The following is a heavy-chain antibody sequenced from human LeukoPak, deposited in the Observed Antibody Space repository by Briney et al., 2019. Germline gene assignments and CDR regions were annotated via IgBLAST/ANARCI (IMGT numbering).Heavy chain of an antibody. CDR3: ARVRTRGALDY. CDR1: GGSFSGYY. J-gene: IGHJ4*02. Sequence: SETLSLTCAVYGGSFSGYYWSWIRRPPGKGLEWIGEINHSGSTNYNPSLKSRVTISVDTSKNQFSLKLSSVTAADTAVYYCARVRTRGALDYWGQGTLVTVSS. V-gene: IGHV4-34*01. D-gene: IGHD1-26*01. CDR2: INHSGST.